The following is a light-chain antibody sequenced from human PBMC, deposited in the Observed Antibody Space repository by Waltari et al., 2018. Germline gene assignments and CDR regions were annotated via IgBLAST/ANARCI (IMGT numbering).Light chain of an antibody. CDR1: QSISSH. J-gene: IGKJ2*01. CDR2: AVS. CDR3: QQTYSTFYT. Sequence: DIQMTQSPSSLSASVGDRVSITCRASQSISSHLNWYQQKPGKVPKLLIYAVSNVQSGVPSRFSGSGSGTDFTLTISSLQPEDFATYYCQQTYSTFYTFGQGTKLEI. V-gene: IGKV1-39*01.